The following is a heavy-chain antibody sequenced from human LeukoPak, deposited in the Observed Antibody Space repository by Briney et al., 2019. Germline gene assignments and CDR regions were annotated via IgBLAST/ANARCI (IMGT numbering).Heavy chain of an antibody. CDR2: IYSGGST. J-gene: IGHJ4*02. CDR3: VARFDY. CDR1: GFTVSSNY. V-gene: IGHV3-53*01. Sequence: GALRLSCAASGFTVSSNYMNWVRQAPGKGLEWVSVIYSGGSTYYTDSVKGRFTISRDNSKNTLYLQMNSLRAEDTAVYYCVARFDYWGQGTLVTVSS.